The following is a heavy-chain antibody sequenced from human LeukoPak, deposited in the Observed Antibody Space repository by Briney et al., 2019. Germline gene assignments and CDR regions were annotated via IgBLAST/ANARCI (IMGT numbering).Heavy chain of an antibody. V-gene: IGHV3-23*01. CDR3: AKQSSRRLDYFDY. Sequence: GGSLRLSCADSGFTFSSYAMSWVRPAPGKGLEWVSAISGSGGSTYYADSVKGRFTLSRDNSKNTLYLQMNSLRAEDTAVYYCAKQSSRRLDYFDYWGQGTLVTVSS. CDR2: ISGSGGST. J-gene: IGHJ4*02. D-gene: IGHD6-13*01. CDR1: GFTFSSYA.